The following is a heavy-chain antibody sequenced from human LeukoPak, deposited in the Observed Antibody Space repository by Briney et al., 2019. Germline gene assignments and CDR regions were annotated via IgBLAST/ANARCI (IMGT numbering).Heavy chain of an antibody. Sequence: PGGSLRLSCAASGFTFSSYAMHWVRQAPGKGLEWVAVISYDGTNKYCADSVKGRFTISRDNAKNSLYLQMNSLRAEDTAVYYCARDQGGVGYWGQGTLVTVSS. CDR3: ARDQGGVGY. V-gene: IGHV3-30*03. D-gene: IGHD3-16*01. CDR2: ISYDGTNK. J-gene: IGHJ4*02. CDR1: GFTFSSYA.